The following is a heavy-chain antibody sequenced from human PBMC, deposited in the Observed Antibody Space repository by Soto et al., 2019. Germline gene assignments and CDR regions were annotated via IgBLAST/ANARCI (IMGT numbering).Heavy chain of an antibody. D-gene: IGHD4-17*01. J-gene: IGHJ4*02. CDR3: ARVVPVYVTTVILFDF. CDR2: IKQDGREK. CDR1: GFTFSSYW. Sequence: EVQLVESGGGLVQPGGSLRLSCAASGFTFSSYWMSWVRQAPGKGLEWVANIKQDGREKYYVDSVKGRFTISRDNAKNSLYQQMNSLRAEDTAVYYCARVVPVYVTTVILFDFWGQGTLVTVSS. V-gene: IGHV3-7*01.